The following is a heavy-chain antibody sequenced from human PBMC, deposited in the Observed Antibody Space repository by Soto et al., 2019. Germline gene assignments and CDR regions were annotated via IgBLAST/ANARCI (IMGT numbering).Heavy chain of an antibody. CDR3: ARVKLAGRGSFHD. V-gene: IGHV4-38-2*01. CDR1: GYSITNGYY. D-gene: IGHD3-3*02. Sequence: SETLSLTCAVYGYSITNGYYWGWIRQPPGKGLEWIGSIYHSGNTYYNPSLKSRVTLSIDTSKNQFSLKLRSVTAADTAMYYCARVKLAGRGSFHDWGQGTLVTVSS. CDR2: IYHSGNT. J-gene: IGHJ4*02.